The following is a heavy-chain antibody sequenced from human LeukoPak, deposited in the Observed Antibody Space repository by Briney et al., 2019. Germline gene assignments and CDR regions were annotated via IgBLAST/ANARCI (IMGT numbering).Heavy chain of an antibody. CDR2: IYHSGST. D-gene: IGHD2-15*01. J-gene: IGHJ4*02. V-gene: IGHV4-4*02. Sequence: SETLSLTCGVSGGSISSSSWWSWVRQPPGKGLEWIGEIYHSGSTNYNPSLEGRVTISVDKSKNQFSLKLSSVTAADTAVYYCARNPGSESPGWWGQGILVTVSS. CDR1: GGSISSSSW. CDR3: ARNPGSESPGW.